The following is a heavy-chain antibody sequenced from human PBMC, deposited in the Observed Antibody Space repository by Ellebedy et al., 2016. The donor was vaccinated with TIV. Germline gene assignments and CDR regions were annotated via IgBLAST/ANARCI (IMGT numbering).Heavy chain of an antibody. J-gene: IGHJ4*02. D-gene: IGHD3-10*01. CDR1: GGSISSYY. Sequence: MPSETLSLTCTVSGGSISSYYWGWIRQPPGKGLEWIGSIYYSGSTYYNPSLKSRVTISVDTSKNQFSLKLSSVTAADTAVYYCATVPGGYFDYWGQGTLVTVSS. V-gene: IGHV4-39*01. CDR3: ATVPGGYFDY. CDR2: IYYSGST.